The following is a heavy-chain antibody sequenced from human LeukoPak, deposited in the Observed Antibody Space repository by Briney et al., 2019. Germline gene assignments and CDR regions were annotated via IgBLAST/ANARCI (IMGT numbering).Heavy chain of an antibody. V-gene: IGHV3-11*05. J-gene: IGHJ4*02. CDR3: VRDRRQYSHGYDY. CDR2: ISSTGSYT. D-gene: IGHD5-18*01. Sequence: GGSLRLLRAASGFTFSDFYMSWIRQAPGKGLEWVSYISSTGSYTDYADSVKGRFTSYSDNAKNSLYLQMNSLRAEDTAVYYCVRDRRQYSHGYDYWGQGTMVTVSS. CDR1: GFTFSDFY.